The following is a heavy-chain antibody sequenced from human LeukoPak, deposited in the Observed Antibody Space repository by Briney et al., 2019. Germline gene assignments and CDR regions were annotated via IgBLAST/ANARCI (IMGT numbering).Heavy chain of an antibody. CDR2: ISGSGGST. V-gene: IGHV3-23*01. J-gene: IGHJ4*02. CDR3: AKARDILTGYYKPAFDY. D-gene: IGHD3-9*01. Sequence: GGSLRLSCAASGFTFSSYAMSWVRQAPGKGLEWVSAISGSGGSTYYADSVKGRFTISRDNSKNTLYPQMNSLRAEDTAVYYRAKARDILTGYYKPAFDYWGQGTLVTVSS. CDR1: GFTFSSYA.